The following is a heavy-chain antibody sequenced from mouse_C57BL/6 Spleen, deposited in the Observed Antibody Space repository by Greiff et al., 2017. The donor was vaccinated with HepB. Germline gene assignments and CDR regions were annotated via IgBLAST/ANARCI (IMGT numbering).Heavy chain of an antibody. D-gene: IGHD2-3*01. Sequence: QVQLQQSGPELVKPGASVKISCKASGYAFSSSWMNWVKQRPGKGLEWIGRIYPGDGDTNYNGKFKGKATLTADKSSSTAYMQLSSLTSEDSAVYFCARSYDGYSSWYFDVWGTGTTVTVSS. CDR3: ARSYDGYSSWYFDV. CDR1: GYAFSSSW. V-gene: IGHV1-82*01. J-gene: IGHJ1*03. CDR2: IYPGDGDT.